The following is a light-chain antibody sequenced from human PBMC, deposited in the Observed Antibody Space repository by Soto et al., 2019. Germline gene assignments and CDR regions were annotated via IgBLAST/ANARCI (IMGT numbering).Light chain of an antibody. CDR2: DVS. CDR3: TSYTTSDTVV. Sequence: QSVLTQPASVSGSPGQSITISCTGTSSDVGGYNFVSWYQQHPGKAPKVMIYDVSNRPSGVSNRFSGSKSGNTASLTISGLQAEGEADYYCTSYTTSDTVVFGGGTKLTVL. V-gene: IGLV2-14*03. J-gene: IGLJ2*01. CDR1: SSDVGGYNF.